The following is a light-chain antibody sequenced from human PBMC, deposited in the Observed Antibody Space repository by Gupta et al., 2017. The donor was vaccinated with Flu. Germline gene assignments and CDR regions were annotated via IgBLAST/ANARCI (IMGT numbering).Light chain of an antibody. CDR2: ENI. CDR3: GTWDDTLSSVV. Sequence: QSVLTQPPSVSAAPGQRVTISCSGTSSNIGINYVSWYQQVPGTAPKLLIYENIKRPSGIPDRFSGSTSGTSATLGINGLQAGDEADYDCGTWDDTLSSVVFGGGTKLTVL. V-gene: IGLV1-51*02. J-gene: IGLJ2*01. CDR1: SSNIGINY.